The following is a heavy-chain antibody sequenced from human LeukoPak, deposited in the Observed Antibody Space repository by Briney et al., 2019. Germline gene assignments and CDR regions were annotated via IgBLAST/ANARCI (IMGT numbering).Heavy chain of an antibody. CDR3: TRVRIAVAGTGFDF. D-gene: IGHD6-19*01. CDR1: GYTFTSHG. CDR2: ISAYNGNT. Sequence: ASVKVSCKASGYTFTSHGISWVRQAPGQGLEWMGWISAYNGNTDYAQKLQGRVTMTTDTSTSTAYMELRSLRSDDTAMYYCTRVRIAVAGTGFDFWGQGTLVTVSS. V-gene: IGHV1-18*01. J-gene: IGHJ4*02.